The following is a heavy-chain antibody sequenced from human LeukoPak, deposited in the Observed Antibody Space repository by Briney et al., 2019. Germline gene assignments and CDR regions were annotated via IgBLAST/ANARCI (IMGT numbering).Heavy chain of an antibody. V-gene: IGHV1-69*05. CDR3: ARGIADYGDHYYYYMDV. CDR2: IIPIFGTA. CDR1: GYNFIDNY. D-gene: IGHD4-17*01. J-gene: IGHJ6*03. Sequence: SVKVSCKTSGYNFIDNYIHWVRQAPGQGLEWMGRIIPIFGTANYAQKFQGRVTITTDESTSTAYMEPSSLRSEDTAVYYCARGIADYGDHYYYYMDVWGKGTTVTVSS.